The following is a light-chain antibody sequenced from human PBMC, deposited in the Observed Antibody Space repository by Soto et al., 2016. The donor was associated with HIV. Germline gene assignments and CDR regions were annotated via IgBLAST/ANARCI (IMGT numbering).Light chain of an antibody. CDR3: LQHNSYPYT. J-gene: IGKJ2*01. Sequence: DIQLTQSPSFLSASVGDRVTITCRASQGISSYLAWYQQKPGKAPKLLIYAASTLQSGVPSRFSGSGSGTEFTLTISSLQPEDFATYYCLQHNSYPYTFGQGTKLGD. CDR1: QGISSY. V-gene: IGKV1-9*01. CDR2: AAS.